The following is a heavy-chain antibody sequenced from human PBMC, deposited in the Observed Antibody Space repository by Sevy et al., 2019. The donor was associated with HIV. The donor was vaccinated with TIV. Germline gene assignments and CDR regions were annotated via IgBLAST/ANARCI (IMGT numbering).Heavy chain of an antibody. CDR1: GGSVSSGSYY. D-gene: IGHD2-15*01. Sequence: SETLSLTCTVSGGSVSSGSYYWSWIRQPPGKGLEWIGYIYYSGSTNYNPSLKSRVTISVDTSKNQFSLKLSSVPAADTAVYYCARLTYCSGGSCYSYFDYWGQGTLVTVSS. CDR2: IYYSGST. V-gene: IGHV4-61*01. CDR3: ARLTYCSGGSCYSYFDY. J-gene: IGHJ4*02.